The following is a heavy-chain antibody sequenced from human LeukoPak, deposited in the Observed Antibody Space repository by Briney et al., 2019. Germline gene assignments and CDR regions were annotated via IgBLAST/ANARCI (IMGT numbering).Heavy chain of an antibody. CDR1: VVSFTSYR. V-gene: IGHV3-74*01. D-gene: IGHD2-15*01. J-gene: IGHJ4*02. Sequence: PRGSLRLSCAASVVSFTSYRVHCVPEALEKGLVCVSRINIDVSSSNFAGSVRGRVTISRANAKNTLYLQMNSLRAEDTAVYYCALSGDCSGGSCYFGYWGQGTLVTVSS. CDR2: INIDVSSS. CDR3: ALSGDCSGGSCYFGY.